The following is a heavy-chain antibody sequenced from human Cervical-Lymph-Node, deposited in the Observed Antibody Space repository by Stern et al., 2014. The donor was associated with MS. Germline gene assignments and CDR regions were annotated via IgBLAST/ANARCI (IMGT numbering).Heavy chain of an antibody. CDR2: IWYDGSKK. Sequence: QLVESGGGVVQPGSSLRLSCASSGFTFSDYGIHWVRQAPGKGLEWAAVIWYDGSKKYYGDSVKGRFTISRDNSKNTLYLQMSSLRAEDTAVYYCTRDPGTVTYYFDYWGQGTLVTVSS. D-gene: IGHD4-11*01. CDR1: GFTFSDYG. CDR3: TRDPGTVTYYFDY. J-gene: IGHJ4*02. V-gene: IGHV3-33*01.